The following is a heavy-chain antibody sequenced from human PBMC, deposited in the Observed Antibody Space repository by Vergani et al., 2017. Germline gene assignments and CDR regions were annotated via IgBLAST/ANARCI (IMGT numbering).Heavy chain of an antibody. CDR1: GGSISSYY. V-gene: IGHV4-4*07. CDR3: ARDLVDYYDSSGYPLRAFDI. J-gene: IGHJ3*02. D-gene: IGHD3-22*01. CDR2: IYTSGST. Sequence: QVQLQESGPGLVKPSETLSLTCTVSGGSISSYYWSWIRQPAGKGLEWIGRIYTSGSTNYNPSLKSRVTMSVDTSKNQFSLKLSSVTAADTAVYYCARDLVDYYDSSGYPLRAFDIWGQGTMVTVSS.